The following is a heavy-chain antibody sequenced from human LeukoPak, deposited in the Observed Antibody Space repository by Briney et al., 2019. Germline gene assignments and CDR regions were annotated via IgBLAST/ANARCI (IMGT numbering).Heavy chain of an antibody. CDR2: INPNSGGT. CDR3: ARARAWIQLWLPY. Sequence: GASVKVSCKASGYTFTGYYMHWVRQAPGQGLEWMGWINPNSGGTNYAQKFQGRVTMTRDTSISTAYMELSGLRSDDTAVYYCARARAWIQLWLPYWGQGTLVTVSS. V-gene: IGHV1-2*02. CDR1: GYTFTGYY. J-gene: IGHJ4*02. D-gene: IGHD5-18*01.